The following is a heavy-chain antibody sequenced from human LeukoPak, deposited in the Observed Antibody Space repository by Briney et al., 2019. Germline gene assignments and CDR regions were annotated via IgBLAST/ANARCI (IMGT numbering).Heavy chain of an antibody. D-gene: IGHD2-2*01. CDR3: ARLSSTSFPFDY. CDR2: INHSGST. J-gene: IGHJ4*02. CDR1: GGSFSGYY. V-gene: IGHV4-34*01. Sequence: SSETLSLTCAVYGGSFSGYYWSWIRQPPGKGLEWIGEINHSGSTNYNPSLKSRVTISVDTSKNQFSLKLSSVTAADTAMYYCARLSSTSFPFDYWGQGTLVTVSS.